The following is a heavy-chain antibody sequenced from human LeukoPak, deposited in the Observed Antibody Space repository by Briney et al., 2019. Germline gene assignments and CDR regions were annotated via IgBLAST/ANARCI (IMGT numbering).Heavy chain of an antibody. CDR2: IYTSGAT. D-gene: IGHD1-14*01. CDR1: GGSISSGSYY. Sequence: PSQTLSLTCTVSGGSISSGSYYWTWIRQPAGKGLEWIGHIYTSGATSYNPSLQSRVTISVDTSKHEFSLKLTSLNAADTAVYYCARTGGGVGWFGTIDSWGQGTLVTVSS. CDR3: ARTGGGVGWFGTIDS. J-gene: IGHJ4*02. V-gene: IGHV4-61*09.